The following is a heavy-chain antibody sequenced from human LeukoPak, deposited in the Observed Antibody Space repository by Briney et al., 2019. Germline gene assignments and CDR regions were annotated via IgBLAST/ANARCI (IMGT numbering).Heavy chain of an antibody. D-gene: IGHD3-10*01. Sequence: SETLSLTCTVSGGSISSSSYSWGWIRQPPGKGLEWIGSIYYSGSTYYNPSLKSRVTISVDTSKNQFSLKLSSVTAADTAVYYCARLYARRPYYYGSGSYLDYFDYWGQGTLVTVSS. J-gene: IGHJ4*02. CDR1: GGSISSSSYS. CDR2: IYYSGST. CDR3: ARLYARRPYYYGSGSYLDYFDY. V-gene: IGHV4-39*01.